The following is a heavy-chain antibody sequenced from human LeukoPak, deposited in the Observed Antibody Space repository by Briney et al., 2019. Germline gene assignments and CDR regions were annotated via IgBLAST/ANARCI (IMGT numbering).Heavy chain of an antibody. D-gene: IGHD3-22*01. J-gene: IGHJ5*02. CDR1: GGTCSSYA. CDR2: IIPIFGTA. Sequence: SVTVSCKASGGTCSSYAISWVRQAPGQGLEWMGGIIPIFGTANYAQKFQGRVTITTDESTSTAYMELSSLRSEDTAVYYCARPLSYDSSGYYFSWFDPWGQGTLVTVSS. V-gene: IGHV1-69*05. CDR3: ARPLSYDSSGYYFSWFDP.